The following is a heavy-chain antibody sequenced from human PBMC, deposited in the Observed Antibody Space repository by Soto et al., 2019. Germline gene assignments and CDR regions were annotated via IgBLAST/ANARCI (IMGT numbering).Heavy chain of an antibody. J-gene: IGHJ4*02. CDR1: GYTFTSYA. CDR3: ARSIVVWTALDY. D-gene: IGHD2-21*02. Sequence: QVQLVQSGAEEKKPGASVKVSCKASGYTFTSYAMHWVRQAPGQRLEWMGWINAGNGNTKYSQKFQGRVTITRDTSASTAYMELSSLRSEDTAVYYCARSIVVWTALDYWGQGTLVTVSS. V-gene: IGHV1-3*05. CDR2: INAGNGNT.